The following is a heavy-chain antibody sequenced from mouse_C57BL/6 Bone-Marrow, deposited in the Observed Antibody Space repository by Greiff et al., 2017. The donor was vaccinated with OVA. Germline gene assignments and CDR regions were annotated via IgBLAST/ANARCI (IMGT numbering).Heavy chain of an antibody. J-gene: IGHJ3*01. Sequence: EVQLVESGPELVKPGASVKIPCKASGYTFTDYNMDWVKQSHGKSLEWIGDINPNNGGTIYNQKFKGKATLTVDKSSSTAYMELRSLTSEDTAVYYCASPHYGNYRFAYWGQGTLVTVSA. CDR3: ASPHYGNYRFAY. CDR2: INPNNGGT. D-gene: IGHD2-1*01. CDR1: GYTFTDYN. V-gene: IGHV1-18*01.